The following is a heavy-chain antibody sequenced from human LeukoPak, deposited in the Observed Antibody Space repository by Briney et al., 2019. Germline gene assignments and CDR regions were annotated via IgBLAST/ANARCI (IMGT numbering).Heavy chain of an antibody. CDR2: ISGSGGST. J-gene: IGHJ4*02. CDR3: ARELAYYDFWSGSHKAGWYDY. D-gene: IGHD3-3*01. Sequence: GGSLRLSCAASGFTFSSYAMSWVRQAPGKGLEWVSAISGSGGSTYYADSVKGRFTISRDNAKNTLYLQMNSLRAEDTAVYYCARELAYYDFWSGSHKAGWYDYWGQGTLVTVSS. CDR1: GFTFSSYA. V-gene: IGHV3-23*01.